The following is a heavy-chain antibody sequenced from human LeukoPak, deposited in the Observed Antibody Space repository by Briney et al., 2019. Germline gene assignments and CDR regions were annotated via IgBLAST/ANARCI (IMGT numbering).Heavy chain of an antibody. J-gene: IGHJ4*02. D-gene: IGHD3-16*02. CDR1: GFTFSSYA. Sequence: PGGSLRLSCAASGFTFSSYAMSWVRQAPGKGLEWVSSMSGSGGSTYYADSVKGRFTISRDNSKNTLYLQMNSLRAEDTAVYYCAKGMGLYRDYWGQGTLVTVSS. CDR2: MSGSGGST. V-gene: IGHV3-23*01. CDR3: AKGMGLYRDY.